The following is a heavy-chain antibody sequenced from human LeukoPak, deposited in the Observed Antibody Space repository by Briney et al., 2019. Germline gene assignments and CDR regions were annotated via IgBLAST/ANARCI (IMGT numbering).Heavy chain of an antibody. CDR1: GGTFSSYA. V-gene: IGHV1-69*13. Sequence: SVKVSCKASGGTFSSYAISWVRQAPGQGLEWMGGIIPIFGTANYAQKFQGRVTITADESTSTAYMELSSLRSEDTAVYYCARGTSGYDFWSGYRGLNNWFDPWGQGTLVTVSS. CDR3: ARGTSGYDFWSGYRGLNNWFDP. D-gene: IGHD3-3*01. J-gene: IGHJ5*02. CDR2: IIPIFGTA.